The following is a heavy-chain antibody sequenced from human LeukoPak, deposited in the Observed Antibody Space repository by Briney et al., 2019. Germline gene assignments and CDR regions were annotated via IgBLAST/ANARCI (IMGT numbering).Heavy chain of an antibody. D-gene: IGHD1-26*01. CDR3: ARRDVGATIDY. CDR1: GDSISSSKFY. Sequence: PSETLSLTCTVSGDSISSSKFYWAWIRQPPGKGLEWIGSILYTGRTFYNPSLKSRVTISVDTSKNQFSLRLGSVTASDTAVYYCARRDVGATIDYWGQGTLVTVSS. J-gene: IGHJ4*02. CDR2: ILYTGRT. V-gene: IGHV4-39*01.